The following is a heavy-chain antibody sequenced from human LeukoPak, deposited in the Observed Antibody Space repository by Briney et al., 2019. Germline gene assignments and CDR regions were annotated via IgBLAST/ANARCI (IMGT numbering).Heavy chain of an antibody. CDR2: ISGSGGST. CDR1: GFTFSSYA. D-gene: IGHD3-22*01. CDR3: AKDRFRGYYYDSSNV. J-gene: IGHJ6*04. V-gene: IGHV3-23*01. Sequence: GGSLRLSCAASGFTFSSYAMSWVRQAPEKGLEWVSAISGSGGSTYYADSVKGRFTISRDNSKNTLYLQMNSLRAEDTAVYYCAKDRFRGYYYDSSNVWGKGTTVTISS.